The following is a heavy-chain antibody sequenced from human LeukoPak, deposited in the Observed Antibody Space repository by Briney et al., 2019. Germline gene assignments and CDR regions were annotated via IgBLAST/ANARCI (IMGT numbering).Heavy chain of an antibody. J-gene: IGHJ4*02. V-gene: IGHV3-53*01. D-gene: IGHD3-10*01. Sequence: GGSLRLSCAASGFTFSSYWMHWVRQAPGKGLEWVSVIYSGGSTYYADSVKGRFTISRDNSKNTLYLQMNSLRAEDTAVYYCARDGYYWGQGTLVTVSS. CDR2: IYSGGST. CDR3: ARDGYY. CDR1: GFTFSSYW.